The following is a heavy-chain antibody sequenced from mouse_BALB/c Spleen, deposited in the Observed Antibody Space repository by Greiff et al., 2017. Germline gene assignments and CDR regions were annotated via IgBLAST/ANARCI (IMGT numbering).Heavy chain of an antibody. Sequence: EVKLVESGGDLVKPGGSLKLSCAASGFTFSSYGMSWVRQTPDKRLEWVATISSGGSTYYPDSVKGRFTISRDNAKNTLYLQMSSLKSEDTAMYYCARHELLRYFDYWGQGTTLTVSS. J-gene: IGHJ2*01. CDR2: ISSGGST. CDR1: GFTFSSYG. CDR3: ARHELLRYFDY. V-gene: IGHV5-6*02. D-gene: IGHD1-1*01.